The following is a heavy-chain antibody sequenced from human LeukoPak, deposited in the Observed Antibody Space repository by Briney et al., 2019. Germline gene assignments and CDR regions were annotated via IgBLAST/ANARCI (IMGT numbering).Heavy chain of an antibody. V-gene: IGHV1-3*01. Sequence: ASVKVSCKASGYTFTSYAMHWVRQAPGRRLEWMGWINAGNGNTKYSQKFQGRVTITRDTSASTAYMELSSLRSEDTAVYYCARVPCRGGSCYSADAFDIWGQGTMVTVSS. D-gene: IGHD2-15*01. CDR3: ARVPCRGGSCYSADAFDI. J-gene: IGHJ3*02. CDR1: GYTFTSYA. CDR2: INAGNGNT.